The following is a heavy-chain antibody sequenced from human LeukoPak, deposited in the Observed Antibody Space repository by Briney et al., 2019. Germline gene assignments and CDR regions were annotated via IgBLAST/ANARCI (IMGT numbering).Heavy chain of an antibody. J-gene: IGHJ4*02. D-gene: IGHD5/OR15-5a*01. V-gene: IGHV1-2*02. CDR3: AMSVGHYYFDY. Sequence: ASVKVSCKASGYTFIGCHMHRVRQAPGQGFEWMGWINPNSGGTDYAQKFQGGVTMTRDTSINTAYMEVSRLTSDDTAVYYCAMSVGHYYFDYWGQGTLVTVSS. CDR2: INPNSGGT. CDR1: GYTFIGCH.